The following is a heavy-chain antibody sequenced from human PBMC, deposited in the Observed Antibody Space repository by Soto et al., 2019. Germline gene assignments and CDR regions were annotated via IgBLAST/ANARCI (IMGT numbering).Heavy chain of an antibody. CDR2: ISIRGGDE. J-gene: IGHJ4*02. CDR1: GFTFSSYA. D-gene: IGHD6-6*01. CDR3: ARGTIVARHHFDS. V-gene: IGHV3-30*03. Sequence: QVQLVESGGGVVQPGKSLRLSCAASGFTFSSYAMHWARQAPGKGLEWVTVISIRGGDEYYAESVRGRFTISRDDSKNTRLLKMASLRFEDAAVYSCARGTIVARHHFDSWAQGTLVPVSS.